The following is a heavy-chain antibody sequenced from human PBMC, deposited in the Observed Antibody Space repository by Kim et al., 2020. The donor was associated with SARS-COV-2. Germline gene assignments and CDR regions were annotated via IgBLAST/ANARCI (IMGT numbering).Heavy chain of an antibody. D-gene: IGHD1-1*01. V-gene: IGHV3-23*01. Sequence: GGSLRLSCVASGFTFSSYAMTWVRQAPGKGLEWVSVISASGDSTYYADSVKGRFTISRDNSKNTLYLQMNGLRDTAVYYCATNWNGDYWGQGTLVTVSS. CDR3: ATNWNGDY. J-gene: IGHJ4*02. CDR2: ISASGDST. CDR1: GFTFSSYA.